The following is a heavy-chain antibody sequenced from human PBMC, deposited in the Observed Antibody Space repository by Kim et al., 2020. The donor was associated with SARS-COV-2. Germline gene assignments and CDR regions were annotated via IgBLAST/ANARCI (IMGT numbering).Heavy chain of an antibody. CDR2: ITVSSTHI. CDR3: ARGWFGQVGDY. V-gene: IGHV3-21*01. CDR1: GFTFNTYT. J-gene: IGHJ4*02. D-gene: IGHD3-10*01. Sequence: GASLRLSCAASGFTFNTYTMDWVRQAPGKGLEWVSSITVSSTHIYYADSVEGRFTISRDNARNSVYLQMNSLRVDDTAIYYCARGWFGQVGDYWGQGARVTVSS.